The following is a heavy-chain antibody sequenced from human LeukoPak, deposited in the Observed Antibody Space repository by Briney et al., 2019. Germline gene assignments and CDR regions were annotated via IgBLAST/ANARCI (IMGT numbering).Heavy chain of an antibody. J-gene: IGHJ4*02. D-gene: IGHD2-21*02. CDR3: ARSPAGEVTASFDY. V-gene: IGHV4-31*03. CDR1: GGSISSGGYY. CDR2: IYYSGST. Sequence: SETLSLTCTVSGGSISSGGYYWSWIRQHPGKGLEWIGYIYYSGSTYYNPSLKSRVTISVDTSKNQFSLKLSSVTAADTAVYYCARSPAGEVTASFDYWGQGTLVTVSS.